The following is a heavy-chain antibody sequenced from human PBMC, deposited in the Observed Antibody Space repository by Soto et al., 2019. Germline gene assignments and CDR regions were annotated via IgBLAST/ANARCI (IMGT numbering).Heavy chain of an antibody. Sequence: GESLKISCKGSGYSFTSYWIGWVRQMPGKGLEWMGIIYPGDSDTRYSPSFQGQVTISADKSISTAYLQWSSLKATDTAMYYCARGVILTGYHFDYWGQGTLVTVSS. D-gene: IGHD3-9*01. CDR1: GYSFTSYW. V-gene: IGHV5-51*01. J-gene: IGHJ4*02. CDR2: IYPGDSDT. CDR3: ARGVILTGYHFDY.